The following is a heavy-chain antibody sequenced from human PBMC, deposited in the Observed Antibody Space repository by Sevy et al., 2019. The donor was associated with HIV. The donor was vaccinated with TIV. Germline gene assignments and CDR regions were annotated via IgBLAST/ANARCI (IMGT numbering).Heavy chain of an antibody. Sequence: GGSLRLSCAASGFTFSSYGMHWVRQAPGKGLEWVAIISFDGTKKYYADSVEGRFTISRDNSRNTLYLQMNSLRTDDTAVYYCAKEGYDSSGSSYFDNWGQGTQVTVFS. J-gene: IGHJ4*02. CDR3: AKEGYDSSGSSYFDN. CDR2: ISFDGTKK. V-gene: IGHV3-30*18. CDR1: GFTFSSYG. D-gene: IGHD3-22*01.